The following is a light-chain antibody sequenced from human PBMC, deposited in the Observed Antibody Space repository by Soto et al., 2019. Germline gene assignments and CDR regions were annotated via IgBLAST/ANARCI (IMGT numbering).Light chain of an antibody. J-gene: IGKJ5*01. CDR1: QNVNNY. CDR3: QQTYNTPPIT. V-gene: IGKV1-39*01. Sequence: DVPMTQSPSSLSAFVGDRVTITCRASQNVNNYLNWYQQKPGEAPRLLIYGASTLQSGVPSRFSGSGSGTDFTLTISRLQPEDFATYVCQQTYNTPPITFGQGTLLDIK. CDR2: GAS.